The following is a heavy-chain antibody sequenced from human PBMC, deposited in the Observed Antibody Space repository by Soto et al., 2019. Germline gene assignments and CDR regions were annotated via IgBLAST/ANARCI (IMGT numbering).Heavy chain of an antibody. Sequence: GGSLRLSCAASGFTFSSYAMSWVRQAPGKGLEWVSAISGSGGSTYYADSVKGRFTISRDNSKNTLYLQMNSLRAEDTAVYYCATDDSSGWYYFDYWGQGTLVTVSS. CDR2: ISGSGGST. J-gene: IGHJ4*02. V-gene: IGHV3-23*01. CDR1: GFTFSSYA. CDR3: ATDDSSGWYYFDY. D-gene: IGHD6-19*01.